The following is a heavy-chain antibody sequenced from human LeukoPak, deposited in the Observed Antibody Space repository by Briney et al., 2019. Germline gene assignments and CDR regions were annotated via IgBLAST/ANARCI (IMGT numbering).Heavy chain of an antibody. Sequence: SETLSLTCAVYGGSFSGYYWSWIRQPPGKGLEWIGEINHSGSTNYNPSLKSRVTISVDTSKNQFSLKLSSVTAADTAVYYCARDSREPYYYGSGSYWEPSNWFDPWGQGTLVTVSS. D-gene: IGHD3-10*01. CDR3: ARDSREPYYYGSGSYWEPSNWFDP. V-gene: IGHV4-34*01. CDR2: INHSGST. CDR1: GGSFSGYY. J-gene: IGHJ5*02.